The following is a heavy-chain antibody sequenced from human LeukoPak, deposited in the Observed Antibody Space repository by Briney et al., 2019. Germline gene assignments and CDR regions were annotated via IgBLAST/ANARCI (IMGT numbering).Heavy chain of an antibody. CDR2: ISHSGSDT. V-gene: IGHV3-11*01. CDR1: GFTFSDYY. J-gene: IGHJ6*02. Sequence: GGSLRLSCAASGFTFSDYYMSWIRQAPGKGLEWVSYISHSGSDTYCADSVKGRFTISRDNAKNSLYLQMNSLRAEDTAVYHCARGQGHNSGSYFYYGMDVWGQGTTVTVSS. CDR3: ARGQGHNSGSYFYYGMDV. D-gene: IGHD3-10*01.